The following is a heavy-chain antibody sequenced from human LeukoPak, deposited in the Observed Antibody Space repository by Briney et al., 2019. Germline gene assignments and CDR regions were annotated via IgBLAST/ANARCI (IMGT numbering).Heavy chain of an antibody. Sequence: GGSLRLSCAASGFTFSNAWMSWVRQAPGKGLEWVGRIKSKTEGWTTDYAAPVKGRFIISRDDSKNTLYLQMNSLKTEDTAVYYCTTGYCSSTSCYYFDYWGQGTLVTVSS. V-gene: IGHV3-15*01. CDR1: GFTFSNAW. J-gene: IGHJ4*02. CDR3: TTGYCSSTSCYYFDY. D-gene: IGHD2-2*01. CDR2: IKSKTEGWTT.